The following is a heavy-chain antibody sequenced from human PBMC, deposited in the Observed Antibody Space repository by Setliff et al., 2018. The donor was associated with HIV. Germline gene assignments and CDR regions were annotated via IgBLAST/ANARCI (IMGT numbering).Heavy chain of an antibody. J-gene: IGHJ3*02. D-gene: IGHD3-9*01. Sequence: PSETLSLTCAVSGYSIGSGYYWGWIRQPPGKGLEWIGSMYHSGSTYHNPSLKSRVTISVDTSKNQFSLKLNYVTAADTAFYYCARQSPQIRYLDWLNAFDIWGQGTMVTVSS. CDR3: ARQSPQIRYLDWLNAFDI. CDR1: GYSIGSGYY. V-gene: IGHV4-38-2*01. CDR2: MYHSGST.